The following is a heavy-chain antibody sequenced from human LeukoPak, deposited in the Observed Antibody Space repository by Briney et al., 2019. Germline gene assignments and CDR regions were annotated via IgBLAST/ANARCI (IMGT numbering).Heavy chain of an antibody. CDR1: GGSFSGYY. V-gene: IGHV4-34*01. D-gene: IGHD3-10*01. J-gene: IGHJ4*02. CDR2: INHSGST. Sequence: PSETLSLTCAVYGGSFSGYYWSWIRQPPGKGPEWIGEINHSGSTNYNPSLKSRVTISVDTSKNQFSLKLSSVTAADTAVYYCARSQGSYGSGTHIHRVWYFDYWGQGTLVTVSS. CDR3: ARSQGSYGSGTHIHRVWYFDY.